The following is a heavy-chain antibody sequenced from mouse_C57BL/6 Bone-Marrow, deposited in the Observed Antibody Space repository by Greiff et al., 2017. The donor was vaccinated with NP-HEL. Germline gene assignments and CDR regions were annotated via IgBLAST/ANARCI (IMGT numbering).Heavy chain of an antibody. Sequence: DVKLQESGPGLVKPSQSLSLTCSVTGYSITSGYYWNWIRQFPGNKLEWMGYISYDGSNNYNPSLKNRISITRDTSKNQFFLKLNSVTTEDTATYYCARARDGYSLGCWGQGTTLTVSS. CDR3: ARARDGYSLGC. V-gene: IGHV3-6*01. CDR2: ISYDGSN. CDR1: GYSITSGYY. J-gene: IGHJ2*01. D-gene: IGHD2-3*01.